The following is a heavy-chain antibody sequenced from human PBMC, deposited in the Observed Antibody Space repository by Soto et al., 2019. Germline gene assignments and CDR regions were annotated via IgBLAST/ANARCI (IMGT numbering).Heavy chain of an antibody. CDR3: ARETYFDY. CDR1: GFTFSSYW. Sequence: GGSRRLSCAASGFTFSSYWMHWVRQAPGKGLEWVAVISYDGSNKYYADSVKGRFTISRDNSKNTLYLQMNSLRAEDTAVYYCARETYFDYWGQGTLVTVSS. CDR2: ISYDGSNK. J-gene: IGHJ4*02. V-gene: IGHV3-30-3*01.